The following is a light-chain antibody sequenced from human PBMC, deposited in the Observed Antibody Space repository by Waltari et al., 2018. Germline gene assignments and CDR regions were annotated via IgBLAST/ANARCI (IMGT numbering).Light chain of an antibody. CDR2: KGS. CDR1: SGSLSSTSY. V-gene: IGLV8-61*01. J-gene: IGLJ3*02. Sequence: QTVVTQEPSLSVSPGGTVTLTCALSSGSLSSTSYATWYQQTPGQAPRTLVYKGSSRSYGVPDRFSGPILGNKAALTITGAQADDESDYYCSLYMGSGIWVFGGGTKLTVL. CDR3: SLYMGSGIWV.